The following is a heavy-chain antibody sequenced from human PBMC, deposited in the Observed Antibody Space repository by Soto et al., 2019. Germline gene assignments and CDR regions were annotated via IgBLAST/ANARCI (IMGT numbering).Heavy chain of an antibody. V-gene: IGHV3-23*01. CDR1: GFTFSVIA. Sequence: GGSLRLSFAASGFTFSVIAMSWVRQAPGKGLEWVSAITSDGGATYYPYSVKVRFTISRDNSKNTLFLQLSGLRADDTAVYYCAKGRRRFTVXWGQVALVTVSX. J-gene: IGHJ4*02. D-gene: IGHD3-10*01. CDR2: ITSDGGAT. CDR3: AKGRRRFTVX.